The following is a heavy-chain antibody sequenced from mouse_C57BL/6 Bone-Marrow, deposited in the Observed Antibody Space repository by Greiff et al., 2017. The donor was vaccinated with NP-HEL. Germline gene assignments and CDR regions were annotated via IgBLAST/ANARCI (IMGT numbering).Heavy chain of an antibody. V-gene: IGHV1-72*01. CDR3: ARVYDGYYVNFDY. D-gene: IGHD2-3*01. J-gene: IGHJ2*01. Sequence: VKLKEPGAELVKPGASVKLSCKASGYTFTSYWMHWVKQRPGRGLEWIGRIDPNSGGTKYNEKFKSKATLTVDKPSSTAYMQLSSLTSEDSAVYYCARVYDGYYVNFDYWGQGTTLTVSS. CDR2: IDPNSGGT. CDR1: GYTFTSYW.